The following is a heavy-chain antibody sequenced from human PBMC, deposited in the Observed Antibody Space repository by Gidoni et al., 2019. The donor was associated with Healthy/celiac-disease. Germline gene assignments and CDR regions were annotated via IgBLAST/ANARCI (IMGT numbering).Heavy chain of an antibody. CDR3: ARDQGELANWFDP. J-gene: IGHJ5*02. CDR2: SYSGGST. Sequence: EVQLVESGGGLVQPGGSLRLSCAASGFTVSSNYMSWVRQAPGKGLEWVSVSYSGGSTYYADAVKGRFTISRDNSKNTLYLQMNSLRAEDTAVYYCARDQGELANWFDPWGQGTLVTVSS. V-gene: IGHV3-66*01. CDR1: GFTVSSNY. D-gene: IGHD1-7*01.